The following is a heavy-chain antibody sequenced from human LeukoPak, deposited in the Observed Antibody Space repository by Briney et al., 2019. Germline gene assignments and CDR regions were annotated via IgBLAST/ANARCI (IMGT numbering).Heavy chain of an antibody. CDR1: GGSISPYY. J-gene: IGHJ4*02. V-gene: IGHV4-59*01. Sequence: SETLSLTCTVSGGSISPYYWSWIRQPPGKGLEWIGYIYYSGSTNYNPSLKSRVTISLDTSKNQFSLQLSSVTAADTAVYYCARSTWLLDKWGQGTLVTVSS. D-gene: IGHD3-22*01. CDR2: IYYSGST. CDR3: ARSTWLLDK.